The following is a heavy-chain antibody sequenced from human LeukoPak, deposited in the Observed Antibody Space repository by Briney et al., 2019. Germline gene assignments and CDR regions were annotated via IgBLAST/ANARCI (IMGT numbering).Heavy chain of an antibody. CDR2: ISSTGGTI. Sequence: GGSLRLSCPASGFPFRNYLMNWVRQAPGKGLEWVSFISSTGGTIYYADSVKGRFTVSRDNGKNSLLLQMNSLRAEDTALYYCARGYSRAAFDIWGQGTVVAVSS. J-gene: IGHJ3*02. D-gene: IGHD2-15*01. CDR3: ARGYSRAAFDI. CDR1: GFPFRNYL. V-gene: IGHV3-48*01.